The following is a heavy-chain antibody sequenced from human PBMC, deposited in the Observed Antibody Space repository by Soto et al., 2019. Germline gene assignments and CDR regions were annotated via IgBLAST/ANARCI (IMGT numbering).Heavy chain of an antibody. CDR3: AREGASGSYLVY. D-gene: IGHD3-10*01. CDR2: IRGSGTI. J-gene: IGHJ4*02. Sequence: EVQLVESGGGLVQPGGSLRLSCAASGFTFSTYSMNWVRQAPGKGLEWVAYIRGSGTIYYADSVKGRFTVSRDNAKNSLHLQMNSLRDEDTAVYYCAREGASGSYLVYWGQGALVTVSS. V-gene: IGHV3-48*02. CDR1: GFTFSTYS.